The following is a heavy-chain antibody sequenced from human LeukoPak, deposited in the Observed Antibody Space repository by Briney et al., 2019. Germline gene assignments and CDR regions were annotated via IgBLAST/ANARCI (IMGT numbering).Heavy chain of an antibody. D-gene: IGHD2-15*01. CDR2: ISWNSGSI. V-gene: IGHV3-9*01. Sequence: GRSLRLSCAASGFTFDDYAMHWVRQAPGKGLEWVSGISWNSGSIGYADSVKGRLTISRDNAKNSLYLQMNSLRAEDTALYYCAKVAGYCSGGSCYYYYGMDVWGQGTTVTVSS. CDR1: GFTFDDYA. J-gene: IGHJ6*02. CDR3: AKVAGYCSGGSCYYYYGMDV.